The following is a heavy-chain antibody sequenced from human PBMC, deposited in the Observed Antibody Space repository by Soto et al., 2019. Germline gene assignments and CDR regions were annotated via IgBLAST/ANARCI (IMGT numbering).Heavy chain of an antibody. Sequence: SETLSLTCTVSGGSISSSSYCWGWIRQPPGKGLEWIGYIYHSGSTYYNPSLKSRVTISVDRSKNQFSLKLSSVTAADTAVYYCARVPDRWGQGTLVTVSS. CDR2: IYHSGST. V-gene: IGHV4-39*07. D-gene: IGHD2-2*01. CDR3: ARVPDR. J-gene: IGHJ5*02. CDR1: GGSISSSSYC.